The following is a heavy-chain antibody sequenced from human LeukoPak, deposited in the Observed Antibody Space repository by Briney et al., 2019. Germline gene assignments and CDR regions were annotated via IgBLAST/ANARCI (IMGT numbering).Heavy chain of an antibody. CDR2: ISSSGTTI. V-gene: IGHV3-48*03. J-gene: IGHJ4*02. Sequence: GESLKISCAASGFTFSNYEFNCVRQAPGKGLEWISYISSSGTTIYYADSVKGRFTISRDTAKSSLYLLMNSLRAEDTAVYYCARRAFPDFWGQGTLVTVSS. CDR3: ARRAFPDF. CDR1: GFTFSNYE.